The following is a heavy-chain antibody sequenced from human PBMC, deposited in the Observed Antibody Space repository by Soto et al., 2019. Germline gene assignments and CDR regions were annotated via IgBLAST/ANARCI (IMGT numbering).Heavy chain of an antibody. D-gene: IGHD6-6*01. CDR1: GYTFTGYY. CDR2: INPNSGGT. J-gene: IGHJ6*02. CDR3: ARVLIAANYYYYGMDV. Sequence: ASVKVSCKASGYTFTGYYMHWVRQAPGQGLEWMGWINPNSGGTNYAQKFQGRVTMTRDTSISTAYMELSRLRSGDTAVYYCARVLIAANYYYYGMDVWGQGTTVTVSS. V-gene: IGHV1-2*02.